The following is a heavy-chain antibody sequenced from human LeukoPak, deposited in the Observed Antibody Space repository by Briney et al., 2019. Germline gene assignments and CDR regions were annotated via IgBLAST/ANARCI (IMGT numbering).Heavy chain of an antibody. V-gene: IGHV1-69*13. CDR1: GGTFSSYA. CDR3: AREGYSCEFDY. Sequence: SVKVSCRASGGTFSSYAISWVRQAPGQGLEWMGGIIPIFGAANYAQKFQGRVTITADESTSTAYMELSSLRSEDTAVYYCAREGYSCEFDYWGQGTLVTVSS. D-gene: IGHD5-18*01. J-gene: IGHJ4*02. CDR2: IIPIFGAA.